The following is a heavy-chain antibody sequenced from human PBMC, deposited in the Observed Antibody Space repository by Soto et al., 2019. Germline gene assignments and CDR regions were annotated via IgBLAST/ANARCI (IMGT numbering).Heavy chain of an antibody. V-gene: IGHV1-3*01. J-gene: IGHJ5*02. CDR3: ARGPLYPPAIVSNWFDP. D-gene: IGHD2-2*01. CDR2: INAGNGNT. Sequence: ASVTVSCQASGYTFTSYAMHWVRQAPGQRLEWMGWINAGNGNTKYSQKFQGRVTITRDTSASTAYMELSSLRSEDTAVYYCARGPLYPPAIVSNWFDPWGQGTLVTVSS. CDR1: GYTFTSYA.